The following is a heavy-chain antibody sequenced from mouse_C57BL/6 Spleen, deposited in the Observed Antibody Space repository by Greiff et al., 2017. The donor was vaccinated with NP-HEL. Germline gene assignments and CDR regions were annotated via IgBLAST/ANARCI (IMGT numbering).Heavy chain of an antibody. CDR3: TRETITTVVEGFAY. J-gene: IGHJ3*01. CDR2: IYPGNSDT. Sequence: VQLQQSGTVLARPGASVKMSCKTSGYTFTSYWMHWVKQRPGQGLEWIGAIYPGNSDTSYNQKFKGKAKLTAVTSASTAYMELSSLTNEDSAVYYCTRETITTVVEGFAYWGQGTLVTVSA. D-gene: IGHD1-1*01. V-gene: IGHV1-5*01. CDR1: GYTFTSYW.